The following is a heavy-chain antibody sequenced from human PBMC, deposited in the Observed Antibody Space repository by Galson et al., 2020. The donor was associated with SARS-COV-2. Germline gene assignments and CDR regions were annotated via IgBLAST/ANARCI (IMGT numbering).Heavy chain of an antibody. V-gene: IGHV1-2*04. CDR2: INPNSGGT. J-gene: IGHJ6*02. CDR3: ARAADYEYVWGSDRYHYYGMDV. D-gene: IGHD3-16*02. Sequence: GESLKISCKASGYTFTGYYMHWVRQAPGQGLEWMGWINPNSGGTNYAQKFQGWVTMTRDTSISTAYMELSRLRSHDTAGYYCARAADYEYVWGSDRYHYYGMDVWGQGTTVTVSS. CDR1: GYTFTGYY.